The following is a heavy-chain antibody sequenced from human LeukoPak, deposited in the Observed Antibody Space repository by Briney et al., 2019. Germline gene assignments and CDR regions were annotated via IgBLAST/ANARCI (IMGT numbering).Heavy chain of an antibody. J-gene: IGHJ4*02. D-gene: IGHD3-10*01. Sequence: ASVKVSCKVSEYTLTELSMHWVRQAPGQGLEWMGWINPNSGGTNYAQKFQGRVTMTRDTSISTAYMELSRLRSDDTAVYYCARGVVGSGSYPTDYWGQGTLVTVSS. CDR1: EYTLTELS. V-gene: IGHV1-2*02. CDR3: ARGVVGSGSYPTDY. CDR2: INPNSGGT.